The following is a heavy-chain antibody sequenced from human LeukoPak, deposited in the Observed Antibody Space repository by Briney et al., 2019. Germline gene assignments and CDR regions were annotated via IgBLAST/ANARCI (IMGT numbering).Heavy chain of an antibody. CDR2: IYYSGST. J-gene: IGHJ6*02. Sequence: SETLSLTCTVSGGSISSYYWSWIRQPPGKGLEWIGYIYYSGSTNYNPSLKSRVTISVDTSKNQFSLKLSSVTAADTAVYYCARTTLQYMGYAMDVWGQGTTVTVSS. D-gene: IGHD5-24*01. CDR3: ARTTLQYMGYAMDV. CDR1: GGSISSYY. V-gene: IGHV4-59*08.